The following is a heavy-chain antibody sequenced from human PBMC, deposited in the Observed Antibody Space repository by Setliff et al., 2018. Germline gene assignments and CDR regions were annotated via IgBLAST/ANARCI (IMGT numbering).Heavy chain of an antibody. CDR2: IYGTGST. J-gene: IGHJ6*03. Sequence: PSETLSLTCNVSGGSIRSGTYYWSWIRQPAERGLEWIGHIYGTGSTSYNPSLKSRVTISVDTSKNQFSLKLSSVTAADTAVYYCARMSGFQYMDVWGKGTTVTVSS. D-gene: IGHD3-3*01. CDR3: ARMSGFQYMDV. CDR1: GGSIRSGTYY. V-gene: IGHV4-61*09.